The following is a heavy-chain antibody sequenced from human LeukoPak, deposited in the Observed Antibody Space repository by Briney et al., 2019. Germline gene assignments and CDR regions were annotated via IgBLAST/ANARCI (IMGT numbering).Heavy chain of an antibody. CDR3: ARDGGYCSSTSCPDSDGMDV. V-gene: IGHV4-59*01. D-gene: IGHD2-2*01. CDR2: IYYSGST. CDR1: GGSISSYY. Sequence: SETLSLTCTASGGSISSYYWSWIRQPPGKGLEWIGYIYYSGSTNYNPSLKSRVTISVDTSKNQFSLKLSSVTAADTAVYYCARDGGYCSSTSCPDSDGMDVWGQGTTVTVSS. J-gene: IGHJ6*02.